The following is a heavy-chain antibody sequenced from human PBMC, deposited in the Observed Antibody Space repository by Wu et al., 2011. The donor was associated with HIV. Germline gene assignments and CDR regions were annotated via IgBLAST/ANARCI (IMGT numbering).Heavy chain of an antibody. D-gene: IGHD2-2*01. Sequence: QVQLVQSGAEVKKPGASVKVSCKASGYTFTSYEINWVRLATGQGLEWMGWMNPNSGNTGFEQKFQGRVTMTRNTSISTAYMELNRLLPDDTAVYFCARGRPAVIASYQWNYLSYWGQGTLVTVSS. CDR1: GYTFTSYE. J-gene: IGHJ4*02. V-gene: IGHV1-8*01. CDR3: ARGRPAVIASYQWNYLSY. CDR2: MNPNSGNT.